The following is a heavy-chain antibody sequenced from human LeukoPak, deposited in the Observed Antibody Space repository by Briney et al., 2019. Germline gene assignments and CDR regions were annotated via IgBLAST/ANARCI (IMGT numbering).Heavy chain of an antibody. CDR1: GGSFSGYY. V-gene: IGHV4-34*01. CDR3: ARALPWSNDAFDI. CDR2: INHSGST. D-gene: IGHD1/OR15-1a*01. Sequence: SETLSLTCAVYGGSFSGYYWSWIRQPPGKGLEWIGEINHSGSTNYNPSLKSRVTISVDTSKNQFSLKLSSVTAADTAVYYCARALPWSNDAFDIWGQGTMVTVSS. J-gene: IGHJ3*02.